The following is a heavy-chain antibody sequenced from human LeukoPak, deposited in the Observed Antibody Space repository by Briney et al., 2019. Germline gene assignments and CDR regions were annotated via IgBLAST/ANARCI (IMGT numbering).Heavy chain of an antibody. D-gene: IGHD2-8*02. V-gene: IGHV3-49*04. J-gene: IGHJ4*02. Sequence: GGSLRLSCVTSGFSFDDYAISWVRQAPGKGLEWVGFIRSKGQGGTAEYAASVKGKMTISRDDSRGIVYLQMNSLKTEDRALYFCSRARLVPGAKYFPDYWGQGTLVTVSS. CDR3: SRARLVPGAKYFPDY. CDR2: IRSKGQGGTA. CDR1: GFSFDDYA.